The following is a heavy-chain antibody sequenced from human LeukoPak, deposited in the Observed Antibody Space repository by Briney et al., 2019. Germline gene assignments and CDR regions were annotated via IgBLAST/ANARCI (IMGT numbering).Heavy chain of an antibody. CDR2: IYYSGST. J-gene: IGHJ2*01. Sequence: SETLSLTCTVSGGSINSGASYWSWIRQRPGKGLEWIGYIYYSGSTYYNPSLRSRLTISIDTSKNRFSLKLSSVTAADTAVYYCARAVGYDILTGYYRGWYFDLWGRGTLVTVSS. V-gene: IGHV4-31*03. CDR3: ARAVGYDILTGYYRGWYFDL. CDR1: GGSINSGASY. D-gene: IGHD3-9*01.